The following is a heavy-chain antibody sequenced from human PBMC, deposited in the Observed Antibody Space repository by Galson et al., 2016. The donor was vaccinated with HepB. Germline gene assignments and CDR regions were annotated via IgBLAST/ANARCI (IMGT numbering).Heavy chain of an antibody. CDR1: GFTFSSYG. J-gene: IGHJ4*02. Sequence: SLRLSCAASGFTFSSYGMQWVRQAPGKGLERVALISYDGRTKFYADSVKGRFTISRDTSKSTLYLQMNSLKAEDTAVYHCAKDAHNGYLLNRFDYWGQGTRVTVSS. D-gene: IGHD5-12*01. CDR2: ISYDGRTK. CDR3: AKDAHNGYLLNRFDY. V-gene: IGHV3-30*18.